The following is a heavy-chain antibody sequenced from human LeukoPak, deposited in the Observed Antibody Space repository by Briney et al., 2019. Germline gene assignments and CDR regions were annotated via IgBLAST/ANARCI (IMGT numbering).Heavy chain of an antibody. Sequence: SETLSLTCTVSGGSISSYYWSWIRQPPGKGLEWIGYIYYSGSTNYNPSLKSRATISVDTSKNQFSLKLSSVTAADTAVYYCAREASADSHFDLWGRGTLVTVSS. J-gene: IGHJ2*01. CDR1: GGSISSYY. V-gene: IGHV4-59*01. CDR3: AREASADSHFDL. CDR2: IYYSGST.